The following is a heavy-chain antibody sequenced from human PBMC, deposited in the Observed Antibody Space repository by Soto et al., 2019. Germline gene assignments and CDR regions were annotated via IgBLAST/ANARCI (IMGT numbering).Heavy chain of an antibody. J-gene: IGHJ5*02. Sequence: QVQLQQWGAGLLKPSETLSLTCAVYGGSFSGYYWSWIRQPPGKGLEWIGEINHSGSTNYNPSLKRRVTISVDTAKNQSSLKLSSVTAADTAVYYCARGLAGSSSNWFDPWGQGTLVTVSS. V-gene: IGHV4-34*01. CDR1: GGSFSGYY. CDR2: INHSGST. CDR3: ARGLAGSSSNWFDP. D-gene: IGHD6-13*01.